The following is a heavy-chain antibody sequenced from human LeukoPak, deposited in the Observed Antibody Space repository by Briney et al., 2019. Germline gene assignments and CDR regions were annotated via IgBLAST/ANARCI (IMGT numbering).Heavy chain of an antibody. D-gene: IGHD6-6*01. V-gene: IGHV3-30-3*01. CDR3: ARDGSSSGLDY. CDR2: ISYDGSNK. Sequence: GGSLRLSCAASGSYWMHWVRQAPGKGLEWVAVISYDGSNKYYADSVKGRSTISRDNSKNTLYLQMNSLRAEDTAVYYCARDGSSSGLDYWGQGTLVTVSS. J-gene: IGHJ4*02. CDR1: GSYW.